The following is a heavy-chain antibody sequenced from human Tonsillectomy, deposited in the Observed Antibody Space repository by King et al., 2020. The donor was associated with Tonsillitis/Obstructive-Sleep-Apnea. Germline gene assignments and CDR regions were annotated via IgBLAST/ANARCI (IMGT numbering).Heavy chain of an antibody. CDR1: GFTFSDYY. Sequence: VQLVESGGGLVKPGGSLRLSCAASGFTFSDYYMTWDRQVPGKGLEWVAVISDSRNSKYADFVKGRFTISRDNAKNSLYLEMHSLRAEDTAVYYCARGTMIQGVPEGVWGKGTTVTVSS. V-gene: IGHV3-11*05. CDR3: ARGTMIQGVPEGV. J-gene: IGHJ6*04. D-gene: IGHD3-10*01. CDR2: ISDSRNS.